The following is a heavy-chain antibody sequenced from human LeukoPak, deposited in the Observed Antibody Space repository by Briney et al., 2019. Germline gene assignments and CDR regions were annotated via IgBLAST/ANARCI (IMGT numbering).Heavy chain of an antibody. D-gene: IGHD7-27*01. CDR3: AKDGGLWVSAHWGDS. CDR1: GFSLSDYW. V-gene: IGHV3-74*01. CDR2: ITSDGSTT. J-gene: IGHJ4*02. Sequence: GGALRLSCVGSGFSLSDYWMHWVRQTPGKGLMWVSRITSDGSTTYYADSVKGRFTVSRDNSKNTLFLQMNSLRAEDTAVYYCAKDGGLWVSAHWGDSWGRGTLVTVSS.